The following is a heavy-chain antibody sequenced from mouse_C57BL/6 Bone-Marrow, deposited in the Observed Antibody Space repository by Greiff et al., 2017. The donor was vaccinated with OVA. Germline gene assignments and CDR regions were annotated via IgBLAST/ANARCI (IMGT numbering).Heavy chain of an antibody. CDR3: ARSITTVVD. CDR2: INPYNGGT. CDR1: GYTFTDYY. V-gene: IGHV1-19*01. Sequence: VQLKQSGPVLVKPGASVKMSCKASGYTFTDYYMNWVKQSHGKSLEWIGVINPYNGGTSYNQKFKGKATLTVDKSSSTAYMELNSLTSEDSAVYYCARSITTVVDWGQGTLVTVSA. J-gene: IGHJ3*01. D-gene: IGHD1-1*01.